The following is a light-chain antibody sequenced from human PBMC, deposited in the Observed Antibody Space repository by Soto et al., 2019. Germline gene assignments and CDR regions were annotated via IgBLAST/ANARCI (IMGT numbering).Light chain of an antibody. CDR1: SSDVGGYNF. Sequence: QSALTQPPSASGSPGQSVTISCTGTSSDVGGYNFVSWYQQQPGKAPKLMIYEVSKRPSGVPDRFSGSKSGNTASLTVSGLQADDEADYYCTSYAGSNIPVVFGGGTKVTVL. J-gene: IGLJ2*01. CDR3: TSYAGSNIPVV. CDR2: EVS. V-gene: IGLV2-8*01.